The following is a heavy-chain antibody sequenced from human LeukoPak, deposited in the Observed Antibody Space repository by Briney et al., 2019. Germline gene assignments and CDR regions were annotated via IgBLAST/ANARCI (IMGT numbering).Heavy chain of an antibody. CDR2: ISAYNGNT. CDR1: GGTFSSYA. J-gene: IGHJ4*02. Sequence: ASVKVSCKASGGTFSSYAISWVRQAPGQGLEWMGWISAYNGNTNYAQNLQGRVTMTTDTSTSTAYMELRSLRSDDTAMYYCARVSNGDYGGAYWGQGTLVTVSS. CDR3: ARVSNGDYGGAY. V-gene: IGHV1-18*01. D-gene: IGHD4-17*01.